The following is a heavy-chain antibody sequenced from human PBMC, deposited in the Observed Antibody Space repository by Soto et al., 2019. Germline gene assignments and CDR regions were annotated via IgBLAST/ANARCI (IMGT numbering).Heavy chain of an antibody. V-gene: IGHV3-30*18. CDR2: ISNDGNNK. Sequence: GGSLRLSCAASGFTFSINDIHWVRQAPGRGLEWVAVISNDGNNKYYADSVKGRFTLSRDNSKNMVYLQMDSLRVEDTAVYFCAKDHQTYNWDYLFDSWGPGTLVTVSS. CDR1: GFTFSIND. D-gene: IGHD1-7*01. J-gene: IGHJ4*02. CDR3: AKDHQTYNWDYLFDS.